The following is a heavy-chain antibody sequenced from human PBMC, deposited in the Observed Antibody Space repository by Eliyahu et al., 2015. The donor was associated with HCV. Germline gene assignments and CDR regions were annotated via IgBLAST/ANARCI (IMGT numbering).Heavy chain of an antibody. Sequence: QVQLVQSGAEVKMPGASVRVSCKTSGHTFTGFYIHWVRQAPGQGLEWMGWINPNSGSTHYPQKFQGRVTMTRDTSITTAYMELNRLKSDDTAVYYCARDYGDFPTPFDYWGQGTLVTVSS. CDR3: ARDYGDFPTPFDY. J-gene: IGHJ4*02. D-gene: IGHD4-17*01. V-gene: IGHV1-2*02. CDR1: GHTFTGFY. CDR2: INPNSGST.